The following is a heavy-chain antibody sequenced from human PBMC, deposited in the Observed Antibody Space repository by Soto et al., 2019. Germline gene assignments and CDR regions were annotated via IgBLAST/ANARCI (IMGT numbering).Heavy chain of an antibody. J-gene: IGHJ6*02. CDR1: GYTFTSYG. Sequence: ASVTVSCKASGYTFTSYGISWVRQAPGQGLEWMGWISAYNGNTNYAQKLQGRVTMTTDTSTSTAYMELRSLRSDDTAVYYCARDFSGSYYYYGMDVWGQGTTVTVSS. CDR3: ARDFSGSYYYYGMDV. D-gene: IGHD1-26*01. CDR2: ISAYNGNT. V-gene: IGHV1-18*04.